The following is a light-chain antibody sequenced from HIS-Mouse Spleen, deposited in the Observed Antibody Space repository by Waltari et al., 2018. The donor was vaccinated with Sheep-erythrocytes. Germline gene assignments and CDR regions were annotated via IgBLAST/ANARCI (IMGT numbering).Light chain of an antibody. CDR1: SRDVGGYNY. J-gene: IGLJ3*02. CDR2: DVS. Sequence: QSALTQPRSVSGSPGQSVTIPCTGTSRDVGGYNYVSWYQQHPGKAPKLMIYDVSKRPSGVPDRFSGSKSGNTASLTISGTQAMDEADYYCQAWDSSTWVFGGGTKLTVL. V-gene: IGLV2-11*01. CDR3: QAWDSSTWV.